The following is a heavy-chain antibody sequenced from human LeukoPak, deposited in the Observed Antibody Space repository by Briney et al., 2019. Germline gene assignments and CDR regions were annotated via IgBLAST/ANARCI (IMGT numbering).Heavy chain of an antibody. Sequence: GGSLRLSCAASGFTFNTYAIYWVRQAPGKGLEWVSGICGSGGCTYYADSVKGRFTISRDNSKNTVYLQMSSLTADDTAVYYCAKTTVGYSSGRYPGWPADCWGQGTLVTVSP. D-gene: IGHD6-19*01. CDR1: GFTFNTYA. CDR2: ICGSGGCT. V-gene: IGHV3-23*01. J-gene: IGHJ4*02. CDR3: AKTTVGYSSGRYPGWPADC.